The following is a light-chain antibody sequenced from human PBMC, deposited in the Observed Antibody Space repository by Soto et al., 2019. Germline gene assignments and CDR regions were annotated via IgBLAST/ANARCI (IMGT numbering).Light chain of an antibody. CDR3: QQYGSSPKT. CDR2: GAS. V-gene: IGKV3-20*01. CDR1: QSVSSY. J-gene: IGKJ4*01. Sequence: IVLTNSPATLSLSPLERATLSFRASQSVSSYLAWYQQKPGQAPRLLIYGASSRATGIPDRFSGSGSGTDFTLTISRLEPEDFAVYYCQQYGSSPKTCGGGTKVAI.